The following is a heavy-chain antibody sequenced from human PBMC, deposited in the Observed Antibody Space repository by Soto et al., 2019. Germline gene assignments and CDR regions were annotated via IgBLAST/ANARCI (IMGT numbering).Heavy chain of an antibody. CDR1: GYTFTSYG. V-gene: IGHV1-18*01. D-gene: IGHD6-13*01. J-gene: IGHJ4*02. CDR2: ISAFKGNT. CDR3: ARGSSSRYGVDS. Sequence: VQLVQSGAEVKEPGASVKVSCKASGYTFTSYGISWVRQAPGQGLEWMGWISAFKGNTNYAQKLQGRVTMTTDTSTRTAYLDLRSLRSDDTAVYYCARGSSSRYGVDSWGQGTLVTVSS.